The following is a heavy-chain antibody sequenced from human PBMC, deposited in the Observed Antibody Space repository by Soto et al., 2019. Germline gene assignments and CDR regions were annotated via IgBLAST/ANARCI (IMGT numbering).Heavy chain of an antibody. V-gene: IGHV1-69*13. CDR1: GGTFSSYA. Sequence: GASVKVSCKASGGTFSSYAITWVRQAPGQGLEWMGGIIPIFDAANYAQTFQDRVTITADESTSTAYMELSSLRSEDTAVYYCARDRGYSAYDGDRDAFEIWGQGTMVTVSS. J-gene: IGHJ3*02. D-gene: IGHD5-12*01. CDR2: IIPIFDAA. CDR3: ARDRGYSAYDGDRDAFEI.